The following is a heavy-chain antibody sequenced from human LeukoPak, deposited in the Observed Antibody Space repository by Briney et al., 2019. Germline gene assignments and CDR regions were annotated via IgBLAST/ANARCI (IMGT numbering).Heavy chain of an antibody. D-gene: IGHD3-22*01. CDR1: GGSITSPDSY. CDR2: IYYTGST. Sequence: SQTLSLTCTVSGGSITSPDSYWSWIRQPPGRGLEWIVHIYYTGSTYENPSLKSRLTISLGSSKNQFSLKLSSVTAADTAVYYCARADYDSSGYYHAFDLWGQGTMVTVSS. J-gene: IGHJ3*01. CDR3: ARADYDSSGYYHAFDL. V-gene: IGHV4-30-4*01.